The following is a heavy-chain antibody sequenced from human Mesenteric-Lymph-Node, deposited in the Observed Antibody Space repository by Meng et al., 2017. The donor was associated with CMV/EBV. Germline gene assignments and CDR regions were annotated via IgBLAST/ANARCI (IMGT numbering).Heavy chain of an antibody. Sequence: GESLKISCAASGFTVSSNYMSWVRQAPGKGLEWVSVIYSGGSTYYADSVKGRFTISRGNSKNTLYLQMNSLRAEDTAVYYCARDRYCSSTSCPSGFDYWGQGTLVTVSS. CDR3: ARDRYCSSTSCPSGFDY. D-gene: IGHD2-2*01. J-gene: IGHJ4*02. V-gene: IGHV3-66*02. CDR2: IYSGGST. CDR1: GFTVSSNY.